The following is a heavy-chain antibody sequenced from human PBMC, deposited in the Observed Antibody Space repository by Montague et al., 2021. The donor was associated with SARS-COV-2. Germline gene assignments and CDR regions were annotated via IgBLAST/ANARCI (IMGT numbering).Heavy chain of an antibody. CDR2: ISYGGIA. J-gene: IGHJ4*02. CDR1: GVSITSTNW. D-gene: IGHD4-11*01. Sequence: SETLSLTCAVSGVSITSTNWWSLDRQPPGKGLEWIGEISYGGIATYNPSLKSRATISMDRSRNLFTLKLSSVTAADTAIYYCAGKVLTVPADYWGQGTRVTVS. V-gene: IGHV4-4*02. CDR3: AGKVLTVPADY.